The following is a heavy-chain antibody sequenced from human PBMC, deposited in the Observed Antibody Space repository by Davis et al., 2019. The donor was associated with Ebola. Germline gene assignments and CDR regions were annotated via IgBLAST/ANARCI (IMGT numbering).Heavy chain of an antibody. CDR3: ARVDGDYYYGMDV. CDR2: IYSGGST. Sequence: GGSLRLSCAVSGFSFSTYSMSWVRQAPGKGLEWVSVIYSGGSTYYADSVKGRFTISRDNSKNTLYLQMNSLRAEDTAVYYCARVDGDYYYGMDVWGQGTTVTVSS. J-gene: IGHJ6*02. D-gene: IGHD4-17*01. CDR1: GFSFSTYS. V-gene: IGHV3-66*01.